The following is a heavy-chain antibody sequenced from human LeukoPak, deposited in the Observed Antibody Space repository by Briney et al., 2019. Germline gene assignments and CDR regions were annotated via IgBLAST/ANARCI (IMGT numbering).Heavy chain of an antibody. CDR3: ARARIFGVVTYGMDV. J-gene: IGHJ6*02. CDR2: IYHSGST. D-gene: IGHD3-3*01. Sequence: SETLALTCAVSGGSIISGGYSWSWIRQPPGKGLEWIGYIYHSGSTYYNPSLKSRVTISVDRSKNQFSLKLSSVTAADTAVYYCARARIFGVVTYGMDVWGQGTTVTVSS. CDR1: GGSIISGGYS. V-gene: IGHV4-30-2*01.